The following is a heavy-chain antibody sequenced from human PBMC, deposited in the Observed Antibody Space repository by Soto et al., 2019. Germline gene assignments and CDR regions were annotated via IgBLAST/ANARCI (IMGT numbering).Heavy chain of an antibody. CDR3: ARVGYSYGYDYYYGMDV. Sequence: QVQLVQSGAEVKKPGSSVKVSCKASGGTFSSYAISWVRQAPGQGLEWMGGIIPIFGTANYAQKFQGRVTITADESTSTAYMELSSLRSEDTAVYYCARVGYSYGYDYYYGMDVCGQGTTVTVSS. V-gene: IGHV1-69*01. CDR2: IIPIFGTA. D-gene: IGHD5-18*01. J-gene: IGHJ6*02. CDR1: GGTFSSYA.